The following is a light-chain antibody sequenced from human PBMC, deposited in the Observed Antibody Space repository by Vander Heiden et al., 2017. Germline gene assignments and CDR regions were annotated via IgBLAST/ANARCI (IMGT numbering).Light chain of an antibody. CDR1: QAITSW. J-gene: IGKJ2*01. V-gene: IGKV1-12*02. CDR2: GVS. CDR3: QQAHSFPYT. Sequence: DIQMTQSPSSMSASVGDRVTITCRASQAITSWLSWYQQKPGKAPKLLIYGVSNLERGVPPRFSGSGSGSEFTLSISSLQPEDFATYICQQAHSFPYTFGQGT.